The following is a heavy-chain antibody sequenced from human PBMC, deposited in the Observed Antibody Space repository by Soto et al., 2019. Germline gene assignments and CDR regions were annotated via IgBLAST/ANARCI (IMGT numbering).Heavy chain of an antibody. Sequence: QVQLVQSGAEVKKPGSSVKVSCKDSGGTFSTYSMVWVRQAPGQGLEWMGRIIPMLGVRNYAQRFQDRVTITADKSPATVHMELSSLRSEDTALYYCTIGSWSGEVFDIWGQGTMVTVSS. J-gene: IGHJ3*02. D-gene: IGHD2-21*01. CDR2: IIPMLGVR. V-gene: IGHV1-69*02. CDR3: TIGSWSGEVFDI. CDR1: GGTFSTYS.